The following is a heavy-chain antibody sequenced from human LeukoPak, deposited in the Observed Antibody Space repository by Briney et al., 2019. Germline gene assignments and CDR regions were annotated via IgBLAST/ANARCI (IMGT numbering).Heavy chain of an antibody. V-gene: IGHV3-7*01. D-gene: IGHD3-16*01. CDR2: MKPDGSEK. J-gene: IGHJ4*02. CDR1: AFTVSKCW. CDR3: ARSFDYVWGRD. Sequence: PRGSLRLSCAASAFTVSKCWMSWVRQAPGKGLEWVANMKPDGSEKNYVDSVKGRFTISRDNAKNSLYLQMNSLRAEDTAVYYCARSFDYVWGRDWGQGTLVTVSS.